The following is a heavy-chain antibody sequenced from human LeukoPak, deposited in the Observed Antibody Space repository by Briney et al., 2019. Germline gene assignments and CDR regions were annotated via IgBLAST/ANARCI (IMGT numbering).Heavy chain of an antibody. J-gene: IGHJ4*02. D-gene: IGHD6-13*01. CDR2: ISSSGSTI. CDR3: ARGGYSSSWLDDY. Sequence: GGSLRLSCAASGFTFSSYEMNWVRQAPGKGLDGVSYISSSGSTIYYADSVKGRFTISRDNAKNSLYLQMNSLRAEDTAVYYCARGGYSSSWLDDYWGQGTLVTVSS. V-gene: IGHV3-48*03. CDR1: GFTFSSYE.